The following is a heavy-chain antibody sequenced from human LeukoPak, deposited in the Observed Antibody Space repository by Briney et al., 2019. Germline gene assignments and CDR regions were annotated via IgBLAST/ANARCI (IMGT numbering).Heavy chain of an antibody. J-gene: IGHJ4*02. CDR2: ISGSGGST. V-gene: IGHV3-23*01. D-gene: IGHD3-16*01. CDR3: AKDLRGDTGY. CDR1: GFTFSSYA. Sequence: PWGSLRLSCAASGFTFSSYAMSWVRQAPGKGLEWVSAISGSGGSTYYADSVNGRFTISRDNSKNTLYLQMNSLRAEDTAVYYCAKDLRGDTGYWGQGTLVTVSS.